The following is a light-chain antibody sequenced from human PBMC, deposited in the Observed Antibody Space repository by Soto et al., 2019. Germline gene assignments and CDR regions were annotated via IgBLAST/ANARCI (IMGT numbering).Light chain of an antibody. CDR3: QQYSTSRLT. Sequence: IVLTQSPGTLSLSPGERATLSCRASQSVTSSYLAWYQQKPGQAPRLLISGASSRATGIPDRFSGSGSGTDFTLTISRLEPEDFAVYYCQQYSTSRLTFGGGTKVEIK. CDR1: QSVTSSY. J-gene: IGKJ4*01. CDR2: GAS. V-gene: IGKV3-20*01.